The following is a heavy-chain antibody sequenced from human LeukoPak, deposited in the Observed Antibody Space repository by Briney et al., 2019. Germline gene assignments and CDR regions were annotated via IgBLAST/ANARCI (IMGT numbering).Heavy chain of an antibody. J-gene: IGHJ4*02. Sequence: QTGGSLRLSCAASGFTFSSYAMSWVRQAPGKGLEWVSAISGSGGSTYYADPVKGRFTISRDNSKNTLYLQMNSLRAEDTALYYCANYYYDGTEYYPYFDYWGQGALVTVSS. CDR1: GFTFSSYA. V-gene: IGHV3-23*01. CDR3: ANYYYDGTEYYPYFDY. CDR2: ISGSGGST. D-gene: IGHD3-22*01.